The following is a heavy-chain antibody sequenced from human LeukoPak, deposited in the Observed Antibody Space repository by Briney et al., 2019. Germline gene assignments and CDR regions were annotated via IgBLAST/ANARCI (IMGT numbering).Heavy chain of an antibody. CDR3: ARDVGFIVGATPGAFDI. CDR1: GFTFSSYS. D-gene: IGHD1-26*01. Sequence: GGSLGLSCAASGFTFSSYSMSWVRQAPGKGLEWVSVIYSGGNTYYADSVKGRFTISRDNTKNTLYLQMNSLRADDTAVYYCARDVGFIVGATPGAFDIWGQGTMVTVSS. V-gene: IGHV3-66*01. CDR2: IYSGGNT. J-gene: IGHJ3*02.